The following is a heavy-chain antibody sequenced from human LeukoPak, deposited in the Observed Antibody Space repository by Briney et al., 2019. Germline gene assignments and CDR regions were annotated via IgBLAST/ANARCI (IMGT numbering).Heavy chain of an antibody. Sequence: GASVKVSCKASGYTFTDYYVHWVRQAPGQGLEWMGGINPNSGGTNFAQKFQGRVTMTRDTSIRTVYLEMSSLRSDDTALYYCARAKYLDYWGQRTPVTVSS. CDR2: INPNSGGT. CDR3: ARAKYLDY. J-gene: IGHJ4*02. CDR1: GYTFTDYY. V-gene: IGHV1-2*02.